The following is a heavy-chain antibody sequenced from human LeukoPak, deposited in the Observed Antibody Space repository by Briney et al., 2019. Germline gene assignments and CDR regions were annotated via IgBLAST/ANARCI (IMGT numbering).Heavy chain of an antibody. CDR1: GYTFTGYY. CDR2: IIPILGIA. CDR3: ARGPMDYYYGMDV. D-gene: IGHD3-10*01. V-gene: IGHV1-69*04. J-gene: IGHJ6*02. Sequence: SVKVSCKASGYTFTGYYIHWVRQAPGQGLEWIGRIIPILGIANYAQKFQGRVTITADKSTSTAYMELSSLRSEDTAVYYCARGPMDYYYGMDVWGQGTTVTVSS.